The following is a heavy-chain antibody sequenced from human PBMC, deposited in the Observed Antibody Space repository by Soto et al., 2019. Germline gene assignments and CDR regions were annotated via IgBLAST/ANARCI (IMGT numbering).Heavy chain of an antibody. Sequence: SETLSLTFAVSGGSISSSNWWIWVRQPPGKGLEWIGEIYHSGSTNYNPSLKSRVTISVDKSKNQFSLKLSSVTAADTAVYYCARKPAHGGSWFDPWGQGTLVTVSS. J-gene: IGHJ5*02. D-gene: IGHD2-15*01. V-gene: IGHV4-4*02. CDR2: IYHSGST. CDR1: GGSISSSNW. CDR3: ARKPAHGGSWFDP.